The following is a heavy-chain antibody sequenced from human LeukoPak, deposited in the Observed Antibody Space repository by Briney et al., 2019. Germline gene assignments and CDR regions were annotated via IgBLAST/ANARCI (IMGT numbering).Heavy chain of an antibody. Sequence: PGGSLRLSCAASGFSFSSFAMTWVRQAPGKGLEWVSTIRSNGATAYNADSVKGRFTISRDNSKNTLYLQMNSLRAEDTAVYYCAKVPLLDSSGWYEDYWGQGTLVTVSS. CDR3: AKVPLLDSSGWYEDY. V-gene: IGHV3-23*01. J-gene: IGHJ4*02. D-gene: IGHD6-19*01. CDR1: GFSFSSFA. CDR2: IRSNGATA.